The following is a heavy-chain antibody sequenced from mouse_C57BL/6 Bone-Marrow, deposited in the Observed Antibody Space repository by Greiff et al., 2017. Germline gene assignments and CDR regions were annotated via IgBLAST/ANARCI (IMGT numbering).Heavy chain of an antibody. CDR3: TRQRWLRRRGCAY. CDR1: GYTFTDYE. CDR2: IDPETGGT. J-gene: IGHJ3*01. Sequence: QVQLQQSGAELVRPGASVTLSCKASGYTFTDYEMHWVKQTPVHGLEWIGAIDPETGGTAYNQKFKGKAILTADKCSSTAYMDLRSLTSEDSAVYYCTRQRWLRRRGCAYWGQGTLVSVAA. D-gene: IGHD2-2*01. V-gene: IGHV1-15*01.